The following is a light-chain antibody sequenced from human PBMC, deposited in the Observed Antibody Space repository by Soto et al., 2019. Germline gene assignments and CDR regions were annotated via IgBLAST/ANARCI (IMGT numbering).Light chain of an antibody. Sequence: EIVLTQSPGTLSLSPGERVTLSCRSSQTIDTKLAWYQQKPGQAPRLLIFGASTRATGIPARFSGSGSGTEFSLTITSLQSEDFALYYCQQYNNRPPWTFGQGTKVDI. J-gene: IGKJ1*01. V-gene: IGKV3-15*01. CDR1: QTIDTK. CDR3: QQYNNRPPWT. CDR2: GAS.